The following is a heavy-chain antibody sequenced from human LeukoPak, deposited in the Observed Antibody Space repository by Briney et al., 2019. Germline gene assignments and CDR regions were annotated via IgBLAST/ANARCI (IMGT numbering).Heavy chain of an antibody. Sequence: ASETLSLTCAVYGGSFSGYYWSWIRQPPGKGLEWIGEINHSGSTNYNPSLKSRVTISVDTSKNQFSLKLSSVTAADTAVYYCARANLSGWYWGQGTLVTVSS. D-gene: IGHD6-19*01. CDR3: ARANLSGWY. V-gene: IGHV4-34*01. CDR2: INHSGST. J-gene: IGHJ4*02. CDR1: GGSFSGYY.